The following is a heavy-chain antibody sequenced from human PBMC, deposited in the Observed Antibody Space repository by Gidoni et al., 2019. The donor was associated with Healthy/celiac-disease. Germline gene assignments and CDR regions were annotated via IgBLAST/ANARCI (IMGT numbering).Heavy chain of an antibody. CDR2: IYSGGST. V-gene: IGHV3-53*01. Sequence: EVQLVESGGGLIQPGGYLRLFCAASGFRVSSTSLSWVRQAPWMGLEWVSVIYSGGSTDYADSVKGRFTISRDNSKNTLYLQMNSLRAEDTAVYYCARDHNPTYYYDSSSPLAFYIWGQGTMVTVSS. CDR1: GFRVSSTS. J-gene: IGHJ3*02. D-gene: IGHD3-22*01. CDR3: ARDHNPTYYYDSSSPLAFYI.